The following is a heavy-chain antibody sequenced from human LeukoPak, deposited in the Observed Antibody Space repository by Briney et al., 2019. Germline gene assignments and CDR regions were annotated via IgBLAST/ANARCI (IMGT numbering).Heavy chain of an antibody. J-gene: IGHJ4*02. V-gene: IGHV3-21*01. CDR2: ISSSSSYI. D-gene: IGHD6-19*01. Sequence: SPGGSLRLSCAASGFTFSSYSMNWVRQAPGKGLEWVSSISSSSSYIYYAGSVKGRFTISRDNAKNSLYLQMNSLRAEDTAVYYCARVPGLSIAVAGFEAPSDYWGQGTLVTVSS. CDR3: ARVPGLSIAVAGFEAPSDY. CDR1: GFTFSSYS.